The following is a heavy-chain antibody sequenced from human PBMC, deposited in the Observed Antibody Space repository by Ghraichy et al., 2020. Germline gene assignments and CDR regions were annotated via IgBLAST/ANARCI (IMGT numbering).Heavy chain of an antibody. D-gene: IGHD6-13*01. CDR3: ARHRPQLVRNLNHHYYYGMDV. V-gene: IGHV1-18*01. CDR2: ISDYNGNT. J-gene: IGHJ6*02. Sequence: ASVKVSCKASGYIFSSYGISWARQAPGQGLEWMGWISDYNGNTNYAQKFQGRVTMTTDTSTSTAYMELRSLRSDDTAVYYCARHRPQLVRNLNHHYYYGMDVWGRGTTVTVSS. CDR1: GYIFSSYG.